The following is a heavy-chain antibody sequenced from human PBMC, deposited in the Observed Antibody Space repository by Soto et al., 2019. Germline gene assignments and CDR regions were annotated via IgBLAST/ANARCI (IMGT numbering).Heavy chain of an antibody. J-gene: IGHJ4*02. CDR3: ARTQTNDY. CDR2: INTNSGGT. V-gene: IGHV1-2*02. Sequence: ASVKVSCKASGYNFTGYYIHWVRQAPGQGLEWMGWINTNSGGTNYAQKFQGRVTMTRDTSISTAYMELSRLTSDDTAVYYCARTQTNDYWGQGTLVTVSS. CDR1: GYNFTGYY.